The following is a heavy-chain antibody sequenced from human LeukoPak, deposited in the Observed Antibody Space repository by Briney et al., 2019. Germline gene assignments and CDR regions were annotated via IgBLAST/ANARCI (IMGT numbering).Heavy chain of an antibody. V-gene: IGHV3-23*01. CDR3: AKVMKGSERLTMVRGVIIKTAGLYYMDV. CDR1: GGTFSSYA. J-gene: IGHJ6*03. CDR2: ISGSGGST. D-gene: IGHD3-10*01. Sequence: ASVKVSCKASGGTFSSYAMSWVRQAPGKGLEWVSAISGSGGSTYYADSVKGRFTISRDNSKNTLYLQMSSLRAEDTAVYYCAKVMKGSERLTMVRGVIIKTAGLYYMDVWGKGTTVTVSS.